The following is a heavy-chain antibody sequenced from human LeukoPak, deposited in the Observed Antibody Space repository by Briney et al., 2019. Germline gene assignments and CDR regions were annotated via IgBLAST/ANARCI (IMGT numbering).Heavy chain of an antibody. CDR2: IYYSGST. V-gene: IGHV4-39*07. Sequence: PSETLSLTCTVSGGSISSSSYYWGWIRQPPGKGLEWIGSIYYSGSTYYNPSLKSRVTISVDTSKNQFSLKLSSVTAADTAVYYCARGDSSSSDYWGQGTLVTVSS. CDR1: GGSISSSSYY. CDR3: ARGDSSSSDY. D-gene: IGHD6-6*01. J-gene: IGHJ4*02.